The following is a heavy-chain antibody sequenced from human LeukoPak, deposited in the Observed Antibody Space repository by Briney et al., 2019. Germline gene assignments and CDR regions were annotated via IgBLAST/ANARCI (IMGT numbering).Heavy chain of an antibody. J-gene: IGHJ4*02. Sequence: PGGSLRLSCEASGFIFSDDWMSWVRQAPGKGLEWVANIKKDGSDKNYVDSVKGRFTISRDNAQKSLYLQMNSLRAEDTAVYYCARDKRVGPTLFDYWGQGTLVTVSS. D-gene: IGHD1-26*01. V-gene: IGHV3-7*01. CDR3: ARDKRVGPTLFDY. CDR1: GFIFSDDW. CDR2: IKKDGSDK.